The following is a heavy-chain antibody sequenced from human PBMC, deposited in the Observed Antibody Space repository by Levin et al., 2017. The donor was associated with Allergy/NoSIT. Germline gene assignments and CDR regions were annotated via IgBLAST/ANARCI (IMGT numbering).Heavy chain of an antibody. Sequence: GESLKISCAASGFTFSTYHAMSWVRQTPVKGLEWVCGISGNGDTTHYADSVKSRFTISRDNSRNTVYLQMNSLRAEDSALYYCAKLPAPDPRILSDAFDVWGQGTMVTVSS. CDR2: ISGNGDTT. J-gene: IGHJ3*01. CDR1: GFTFSTYHA. V-gene: IGHV3-23*01. CDR3: AKLPAPDPRILSDAFDV. D-gene: IGHD2/OR15-2a*01.